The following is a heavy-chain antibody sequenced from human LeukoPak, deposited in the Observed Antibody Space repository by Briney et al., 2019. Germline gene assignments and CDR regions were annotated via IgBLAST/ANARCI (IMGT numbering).Heavy chain of an antibody. J-gene: IGHJ4*02. D-gene: IGHD5-18*01. V-gene: IGHV3-7*01. CDR3: ASNVDTATRAY. CDR2: IKQGGSEI. CDR1: GFTFNYYW. Sequence: GGSLRLSCAASGFTFNYYWMNWVRQAPGKGLEWVANIKQGGSEIYYVDSVKGRFTISRDNAKSSLYLQMNSLRAEDTAVYYCASNVDTATRAYWGQGTLVTVSS.